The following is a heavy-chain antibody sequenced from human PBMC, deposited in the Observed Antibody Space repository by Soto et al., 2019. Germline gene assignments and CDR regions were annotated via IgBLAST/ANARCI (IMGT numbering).Heavy chain of an antibody. CDR2: IIPIFGTA. D-gene: IGHD3-22*01. CDR3: ARDTYYDSSGYYPGSSGF. V-gene: IGHV1-69*13. Sequence: SVKVSCKASGGTFSSYAISWVRQAPGQGLEWMGGIIPIFGTANYAQKFQGRVTITADESTSTAYMELSSLRSEDTAVYYCARDTYYDSSGYYPGSSGFWGQGTLVTVSS. CDR1: GGTFSSYA. J-gene: IGHJ4*02.